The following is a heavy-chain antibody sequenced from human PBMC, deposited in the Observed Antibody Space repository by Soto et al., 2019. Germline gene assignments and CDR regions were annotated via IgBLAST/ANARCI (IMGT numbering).Heavy chain of an antibody. V-gene: IGHV1-46*01. CDR2: IIPSGGST. D-gene: IGHD2-2*01. Sequence: GASVKVSCKASGYTFTSYFIHWVRQAPGQGLEWMGLIIPSGGSTTYAQKFQDRVTMTEDTSTDTAYMELSSLRSEDTAVYYCATVEYCSSTSCQKAFDIWGQGTMVTVSS. J-gene: IGHJ3*02. CDR3: ATVEYCSSTSCQKAFDI. CDR1: GYTFTSYF.